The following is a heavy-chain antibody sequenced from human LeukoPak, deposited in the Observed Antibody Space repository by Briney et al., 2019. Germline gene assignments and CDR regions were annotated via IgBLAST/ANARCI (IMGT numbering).Heavy chain of an antibody. V-gene: IGHV6-1*01. Sequence: SQTLSLTCAISGDSVSSNSATWNWIRQSPSRGLEWLGRTYYRSKWYNDYAVSVKSRITINPDTSKNQFSLQLNSVTPEDTAAYYCARVKDYYDGSVYYFLDYWGQGTLVTVSS. D-gene: IGHD3-22*01. CDR2: TYYRSKWYN. CDR1: GDSVSSNSAT. J-gene: IGHJ4*02. CDR3: ARVKDYYDGSVYYFLDY.